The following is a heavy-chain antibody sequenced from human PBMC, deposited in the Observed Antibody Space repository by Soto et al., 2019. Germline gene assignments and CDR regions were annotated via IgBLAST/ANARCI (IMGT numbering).Heavy chain of an antibody. V-gene: IGHV3-73*01. J-gene: IGHJ3*02. CDR3: VRYCSGGSCPDAFDI. Sequence: GGSLRLSXVASGFTFRCSAMHWVRQASGKGLEWVGVIRSKANSDATAYAASVNGRFTISRDDSKNTAYLQMNSLNTEDTAVYYCVRYCSGGSCPDAFDIWGQGTMVTVSS. D-gene: IGHD2-15*01. CDR1: GFTFRCSA. CDR2: IRSKANSDAT.